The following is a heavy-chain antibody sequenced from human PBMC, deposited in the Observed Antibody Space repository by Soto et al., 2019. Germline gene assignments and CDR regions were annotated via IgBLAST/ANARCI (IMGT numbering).Heavy chain of an antibody. V-gene: IGHV3-23*01. CDR3: VKGRGEGYCTGGSCSCDN. CDR1: GFSYSRYA. J-gene: IGHJ4*02. Sequence: EVQLMESGGGLVQPGGSLRLSCAASGFSYSRYAMSWVRQAPGKGLEWVSGVSANGDTTNYADSVKGRFTISRDNSKNTVDLQMSSLRPEDAAVYYCVKGRGEGYCTGGSCSCDNWGQGTLVTVSS. D-gene: IGHD2-8*02. CDR2: VSANGDTT.